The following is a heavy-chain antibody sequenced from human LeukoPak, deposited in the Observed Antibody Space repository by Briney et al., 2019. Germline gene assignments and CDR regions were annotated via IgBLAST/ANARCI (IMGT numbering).Heavy chain of an antibody. J-gene: IGHJ4*02. D-gene: IGHD5-18*01. CDR2: ISGSGGST. V-gene: IGHV3-23*01. Sequence: QPGGSLRLSCAASGFTFSSYAMSWVRQAPGKGLEWVSAISGSGGSTYYADSVTGRFTISRDNSKNTLYLQMNSLRAEDTAVYYCAKDSTFAFSYPRGDYFDYWGQGTLVTVSS. CDR1: GFTFSSYA. CDR3: AKDSTFAFSYPRGDYFDY.